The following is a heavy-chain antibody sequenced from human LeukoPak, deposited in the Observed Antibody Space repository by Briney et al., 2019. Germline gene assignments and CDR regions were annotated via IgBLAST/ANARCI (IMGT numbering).Heavy chain of an antibody. V-gene: IGHV3-21*01. CDR2: ISSSSSYI. CDR3: ARCHSYYDILTGLVRNSAVDY. CDR1: GFTFGDYP. D-gene: IGHD3-9*01. J-gene: IGHJ4*02. Sequence: PGRSLRLSCTASGFTFGDYPINWVRQAPGKGLEWVSSISSSSSYIYYADSVKGRFTTSRDNAKNSLYLQMNSLRAEDTAVYYCARCHSYYDILTGLVRNSAVDYWGQGTLVTVSS.